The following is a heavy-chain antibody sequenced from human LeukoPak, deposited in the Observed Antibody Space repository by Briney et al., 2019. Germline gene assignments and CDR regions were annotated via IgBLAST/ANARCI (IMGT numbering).Heavy chain of an antibody. V-gene: IGHV3-30-3*01. CDR1: GFTFSSYA. J-gene: IGHJ4*02. CDR2: ISYDGSNK. Sequence: GGSLRLSCAASGFTFSSYAMHWVRQASGKGLEWVAVISYDGSNKYYADSVKGRFTISRDNSKNTLYLQMNSLRAEDTAVYYCARAYGSGSYSYYFDYWGQGTLVTVSS. D-gene: IGHD3-10*01. CDR3: ARAYGSGSYSYYFDY.